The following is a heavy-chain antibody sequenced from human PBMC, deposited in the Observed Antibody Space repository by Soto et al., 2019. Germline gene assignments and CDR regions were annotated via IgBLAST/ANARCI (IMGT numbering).Heavy chain of an antibody. CDR1: GFIFIKHA. CDR3: ARMASFYCSGGSCYPTNGMDG. J-gene: IGHJ6*02. Sequence: PGGSLRLSCAASGFIFIKHAMHWVRQAPGKGLEWVAVISSDGSNKYYADSVKGRFTISRDNSKNTLYLQMNSLRAEDTAVCYCARMASFYCSGGSCYPTNGMDGWGQGTTVTVS. V-gene: IGHV3-30-3*01. CDR2: ISSDGSNK. D-gene: IGHD2-15*01.